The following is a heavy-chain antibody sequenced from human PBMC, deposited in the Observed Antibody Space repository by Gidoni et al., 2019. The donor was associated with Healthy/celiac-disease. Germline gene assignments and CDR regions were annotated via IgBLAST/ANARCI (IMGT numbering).Heavy chain of an antibody. D-gene: IGHD2-2*01. CDR3: AKDMGCSSTSCYWNYYYYGMDV. CDR1: GFTFSSYA. V-gene: IGHV3-23*01. J-gene: IGHJ6*02. CDR2: ISGSGGST. Sequence: EVQLLESGGGLVQPGGSLRLSCAASGFTFSSYAMSWVRQAPGKGLEWVSAISGSGGSTYYADSVKGRFTISRDNSKNTLYLQMNSLRAEDTAVYYCAKDMGCSSTSCYWNYYYYGMDVWGQGTTVTVSS.